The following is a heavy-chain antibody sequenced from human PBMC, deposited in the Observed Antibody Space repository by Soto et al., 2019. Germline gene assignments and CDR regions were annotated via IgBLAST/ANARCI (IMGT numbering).Heavy chain of an antibody. D-gene: IGHD1-1*01. CDR2: ISGSGEMT. J-gene: IGHJ4*02. CDR3: ARSEMTYNWND. V-gene: IGHV3-23*01. CDR1: GFTFRGDA. Sequence: PGGSLRLSCAASGFTFRGDAMSWVRQAPGKGLEWVSSISGSGEMTHYAESVKGRFTISRDNSKNTLYLQMESLRAEDTAPYYCARSEMTYNWNDWGQGTLVTVSS.